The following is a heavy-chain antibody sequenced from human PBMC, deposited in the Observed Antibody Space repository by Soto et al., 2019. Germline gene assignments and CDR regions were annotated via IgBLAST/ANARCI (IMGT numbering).Heavy chain of an antibody. V-gene: IGHV1-3*01. CDR2: INAGNGNT. CDR1: GYTFTTYG. J-gene: IGHJ4*02. D-gene: IGHD3-9*01. CDR3: ARVTYYDILTGYYNWPLQLDY. Sequence: GASVKVSCKASGYTFTTYGISWVRQAPGQRLEWMGWINAGNGNTKYSQKFQGRVTITRDTSASTAYMELSSLRSEDTAVYYCARVTYYDILTGYYNWPLQLDYWGQGTLVTVSS.